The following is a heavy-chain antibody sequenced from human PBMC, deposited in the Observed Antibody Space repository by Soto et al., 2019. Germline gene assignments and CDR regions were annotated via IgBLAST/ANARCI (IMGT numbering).Heavy chain of an antibody. V-gene: IGHV1-69*12. CDR1: GGTFSSYA. CDR2: IIPIFGTA. J-gene: IGHJ6*02. D-gene: IGHD6-19*01. Sequence: QVQLVQSGAEVKKPGSSVKVSCKASGGTFSSYAISWVRQAPGQGLEWMGGIIPIFGTANYAQKFQGRVTITADESTSTAYMELSSRGSEDTAVYYCAREVAVAGTAGYYYGMDVWGQGTTVTVSS. CDR3: AREVAVAGTAGYYYGMDV.